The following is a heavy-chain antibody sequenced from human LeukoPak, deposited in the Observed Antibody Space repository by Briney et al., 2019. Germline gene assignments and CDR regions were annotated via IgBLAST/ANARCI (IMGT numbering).Heavy chain of an antibody. D-gene: IGHD5-18*01. Sequence: PGGSLRLSCAASGFTFSSYAMHWVRQAPGKGLEWVAVISYDGSNKYYADSVKGRFTISRDNSKNTLYLQMTSLRAEATAVYYCAREHDTAMVMVCYSGQGTLVTASS. J-gene: IGHJ4*02. CDR3: AREHDTAMVMVCY. CDR2: ISYDGSNK. V-gene: IGHV3-30-3*01. CDR1: GFTFSSYA.